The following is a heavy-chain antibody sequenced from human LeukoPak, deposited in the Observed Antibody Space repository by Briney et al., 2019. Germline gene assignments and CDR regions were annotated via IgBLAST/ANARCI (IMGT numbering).Heavy chain of an antibody. Sequence: SETLSLTCTVSGGSISSYYWHWIRQPPGKGLEWIGYISYSGSTNYNPSLKSRVTISVDTSKNQFSLKLSSVTAADTAVYYCAREAEVNYYFDYWGQGTLVTVS. CDR3: AREAEVNYYFDY. J-gene: IGHJ4*02. D-gene: IGHD2-21*01. V-gene: IGHV4-59*01. CDR2: ISYSGST. CDR1: GGSISSYY.